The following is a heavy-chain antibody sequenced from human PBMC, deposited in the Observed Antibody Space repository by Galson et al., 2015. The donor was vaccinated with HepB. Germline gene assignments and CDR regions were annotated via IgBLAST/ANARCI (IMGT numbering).Heavy chain of an antibody. CDR1: GYTFTSYG. J-gene: IGHJ4*02. CDR3: ARALFRTPTAAGMVSGAY. CDR2: ISAYNGHT. V-gene: IGHV1-18*04. Sequence: SVKVSCKASGYTFTSYGFRWVRQAPGQGLEWMGWISAYNGHTNYTQKLQGRVTMTTDTSTSTAYMELRSLRSDDTAVYYCARALFRTPTAAGMVSGAYWGQGTLVTVSS. D-gene: IGHD6-13*01.